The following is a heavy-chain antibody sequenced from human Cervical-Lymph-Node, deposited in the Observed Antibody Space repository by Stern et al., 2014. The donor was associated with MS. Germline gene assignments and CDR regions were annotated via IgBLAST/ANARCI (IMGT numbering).Heavy chain of an antibody. CDR3: ASTSQEYFHH. V-gene: IGHV4-31*03. J-gene: IGHJ1*01. CDR2: TYYTESI. Sequence: VQLVESGPGLVKPSQTLSLTCTVSGAPINSGGYYWSWIRQHPGKGLEWIGYTYYTESISYNPSLTSRVTISKDTSKNQFSLKLISVTAADTAVYYCASTSQEYFHHWGQGTLVTVSS. D-gene: IGHD2/OR15-2a*01. CDR1: GAPINSGGYY.